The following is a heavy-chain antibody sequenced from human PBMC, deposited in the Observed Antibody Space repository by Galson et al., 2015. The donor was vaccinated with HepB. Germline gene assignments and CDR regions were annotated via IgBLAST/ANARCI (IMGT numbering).Heavy chain of an antibody. CDR1: GYTFTSYD. J-gene: IGHJ5*02. D-gene: IGHD2-15*01. V-gene: IGHV1-8*01. Sequence: SVKVSCKASGYTFTSYDINWVRQATGQGLEWMGWMNPDSGNTGYARKFQGRVTMTRNTSVSTAYMELSSLRSEDTAVYFCARAPSKCSGCSFDPWGQGTLVTVSS. CDR2: MNPDSGNT. CDR3: ARAPSKCSGCSFDP.